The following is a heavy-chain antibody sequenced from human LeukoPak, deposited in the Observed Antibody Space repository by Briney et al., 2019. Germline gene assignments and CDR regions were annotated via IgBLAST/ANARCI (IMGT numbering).Heavy chain of an antibody. V-gene: IGHV3-23*01. CDR1: GFTFSSYA. CDR2: ISGDGGST. CDR3: AKSGSRDWDYFEY. J-gene: IGHJ4*02. D-gene: IGHD6-19*01. Sequence: GGSLRLSCAASGFTFSSYAMNWVRQAPGKGLERVSTISGDGGSTHYADSVKGRFTISRANSKNRLFLQMNSLRAEDTAVYYCAKSGSRDWDYFEYWGQGTLVTASS.